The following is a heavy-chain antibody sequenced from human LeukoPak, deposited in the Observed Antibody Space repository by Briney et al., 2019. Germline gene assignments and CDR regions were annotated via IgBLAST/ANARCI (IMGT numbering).Heavy chain of an antibody. V-gene: IGHV3-23*01. D-gene: IGHD2-2*01. J-gene: IGHJ4*02. Sequence: PGGSLRLSCAASGFTFSSYAMSWVRQAPGKGLEWVSAISGSGGSTYYADSVKGRFTISRDNSKNTLYLQMTSLRAKDTAVYYCAAQYCTSTTCYALYWGQGTLATVSS. CDR3: AAQYCTSTTCYALY. CDR2: ISGSGGST. CDR1: GFTFSSYA.